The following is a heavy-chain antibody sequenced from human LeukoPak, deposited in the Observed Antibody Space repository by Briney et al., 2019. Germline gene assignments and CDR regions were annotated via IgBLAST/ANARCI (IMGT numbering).Heavy chain of an antibody. D-gene: IGHD3-22*01. J-gene: IGHJ5*02. CDR2: ISYDGSNK. CDR3: AKDTAHYYYDSSGPRFDP. CDR1: GFTFSSYG. Sequence: GRSLRLSCAASGFTFSSYGMHWVRQAPGKGLEWVAVISYDGSNKYYADSVKGRFTISRDNSKNTLYLQMNSLRAEDTAVYYCAKDTAHYYYDSSGPRFDPWGQGTLVTVSS. V-gene: IGHV3-30*18.